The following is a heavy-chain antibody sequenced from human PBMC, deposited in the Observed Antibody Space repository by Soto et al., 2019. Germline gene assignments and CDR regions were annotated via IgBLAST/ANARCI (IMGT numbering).Heavy chain of an antibody. CDR1: GFTFSNAW. CDR3: TTYYDILTGPDAFDI. J-gene: IGHJ3*02. D-gene: IGHD3-9*01. V-gene: IGHV3-15*07. Sequence: PGGSLRLSCAASGFTFSNAWMNWVRQAPGKGLEWVGRIKSKTDGGTTDYAAPVKGRFTISRDDSKNTLYLQMNSLKTEDTAVYYCTTYYDILTGPDAFDIWGQGTMVTVS. CDR2: IKSKTDGGTT.